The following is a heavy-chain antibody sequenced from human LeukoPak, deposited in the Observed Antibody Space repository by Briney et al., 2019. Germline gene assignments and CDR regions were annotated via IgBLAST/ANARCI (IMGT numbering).Heavy chain of an antibody. CDR3: AARGGFGELLSTYYYYYYYMDV. V-gene: IGHV1-2*06. J-gene: IGHJ6*03. CDR1: GYTFTGDY. CDR2: INPNSGGT. D-gene: IGHD3-10*01. Sequence: GASVKVSCKXSGYTFTGDYMHWVRQAPRQGLEWMGRINPNSGGTNYSQKFQGRVTMTRDTSISTAYMELSRLRSDDTAVYYCAARGGFGELLSTYYYYYYYMDVWGKGTTVTVSS.